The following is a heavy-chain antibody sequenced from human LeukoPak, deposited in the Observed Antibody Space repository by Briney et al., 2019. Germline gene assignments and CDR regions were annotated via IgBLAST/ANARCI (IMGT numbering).Heavy chain of an antibody. J-gene: IGHJ4*02. CDR2: ISYDGSNK. CDR1: GFTFSSYA. D-gene: IGHD5-18*01. V-gene: IGHV3-30-3*01. CDR3: AKVGDIQLWPNYFDY. Sequence: GGSLRLSCAASGFTFSSYAMHWVRQAPGKGLEWVAVISYDGSNKYYADSVKGRFTISRDNSKNTLYLQMNSLRAEDTAVYYCAKVGDIQLWPNYFDYWGQGTLVTVSS.